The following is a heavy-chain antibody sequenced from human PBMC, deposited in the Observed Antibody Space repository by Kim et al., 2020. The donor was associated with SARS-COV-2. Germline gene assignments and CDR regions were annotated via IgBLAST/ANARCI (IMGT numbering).Heavy chain of an antibody. Sequence: GGSLRLSCAASGFTFDDYAMHWVRQAPGKGLEWVSGISWNSGSIGYADSVKGRFTISRDNAKNSLYLQMNSLRAEDTALYYCAKDRGSHYYDSSGYSNWFDPWGQGTLVTVSS. CDR3: AKDRGSHYYDSSGYSNWFDP. V-gene: IGHV3-9*01. D-gene: IGHD3-22*01. CDR1: GFTFDDYA. CDR2: ISWNSGSI. J-gene: IGHJ5*02.